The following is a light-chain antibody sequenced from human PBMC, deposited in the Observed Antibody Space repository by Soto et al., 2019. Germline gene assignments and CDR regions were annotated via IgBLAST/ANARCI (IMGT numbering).Light chain of an antibody. CDR2: WAS. V-gene: IGKV4-1*01. Sequence: DIVMTQSPDSLAVSLGERATINCKSSQSVLYNSNNKNYLAWYQQKPGQPPKLLIYWASSRESGVPDRFSCSGSGTDFTLTISSLQAEDVAVYYCQQYYSSWTFGQGTKVEIK. CDR3: QQYYSSWT. J-gene: IGKJ1*01. CDR1: QSVLYNSNNKNY.